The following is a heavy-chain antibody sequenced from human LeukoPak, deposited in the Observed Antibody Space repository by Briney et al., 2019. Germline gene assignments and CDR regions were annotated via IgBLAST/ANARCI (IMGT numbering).Heavy chain of an antibody. J-gene: IGHJ4*02. D-gene: IGHD6-6*01. CDR1: GFTFSNHN. CDR2: ISSTGTYI. Sequence: PGGSLRLSCAASGFTFSNHNINWVRQAPGKGLEWVSSISSTGTYIYYADSVKGRFTISRDNAKNSLYLQMDSLRDEDTAVYYCARGSIATRPTFFEYWGQGTLVTVSS. V-gene: IGHV3-21*01. CDR3: ARGSIATRPTFFEY.